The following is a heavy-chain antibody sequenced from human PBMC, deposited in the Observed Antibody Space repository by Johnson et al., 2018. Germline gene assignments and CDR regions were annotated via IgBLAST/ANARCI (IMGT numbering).Heavy chain of an antibody. D-gene: IGHD3-16*01. CDR2: ISSSGSTI. J-gene: IGHJ6*02. CDR3: AKLRGAYYYYGMDV. V-gene: IGHV3-11*04. CDR1: GFTFSDYY. Sequence: QLVESGGGLVQPGGSLRLSCAASGFTFSDYYMSWIRQAPGKGLEWVSYISSSGSTIYYADSVKGRFTISRDNSKNQLYLQMTSLSAEEPAVYYCAKLRGAYYYYGMDVWGQGTTVTVSS.